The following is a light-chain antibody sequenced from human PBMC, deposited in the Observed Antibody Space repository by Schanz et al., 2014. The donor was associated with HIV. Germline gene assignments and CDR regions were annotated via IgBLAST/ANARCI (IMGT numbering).Light chain of an antibody. V-gene: IGLV2-14*03. CDR1: SGDVGPYDY. CDR3: SSYTSSSTPVV. J-gene: IGLJ3*02. CDR2: DVT. Sequence: QSALTQPRSVSGSPGQSITISCTGSSGDVGPYDYVSWYQQHPGQAPKLLIYDVTYRPSGISNRFSGSKSGNTASLTISGLQAEDEADYYCSSYTSSSTPVVFGGGTKLTVL.